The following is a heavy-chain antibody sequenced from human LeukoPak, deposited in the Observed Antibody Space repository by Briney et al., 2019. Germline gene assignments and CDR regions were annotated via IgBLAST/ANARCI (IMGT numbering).Heavy chain of an antibody. Sequence: ASVKVSCKASGYTFTSYGISWVRQAPGQGLEWMGWISAYNGNTNYAQKLQGRVTMTTDTSTSTAYMELRSLRSDDTAVYYCAMDPGIAADGIGRTLDYWGQGTLVTVSS. CDR3: AMDPGIAADGIGRTLDY. CDR2: ISAYNGNT. D-gene: IGHD6-13*01. J-gene: IGHJ4*02. CDR1: GYTFTSYG. V-gene: IGHV1-18*01.